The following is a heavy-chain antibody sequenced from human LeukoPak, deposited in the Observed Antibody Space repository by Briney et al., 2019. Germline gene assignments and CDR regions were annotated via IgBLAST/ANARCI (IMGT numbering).Heavy chain of an antibody. D-gene: IGHD2-15*01. V-gene: IGHV3-48*03. J-gene: IGHJ4*02. CDR1: GFTFSSYE. CDR2: ISSSGSTI. Sequence: GGSLRLSCAASGFTFSSYEMNWVRQAPGKGLEWVSYISSSGSTIYYADSVKGRFTISRDNAKNSLYLQMNGLRAEDTAVYYCAREDCSGGSCHFDYWGQGTLVTVSS. CDR3: AREDCSGGSCHFDY.